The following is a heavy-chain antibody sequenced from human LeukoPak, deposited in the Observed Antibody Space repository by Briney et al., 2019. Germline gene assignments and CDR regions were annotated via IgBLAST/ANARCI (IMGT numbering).Heavy chain of an antibody. J-gene: IGHJ4*02. CDR1: KFTFSSYT. Sequence: GGSLRLSCAASKFTFSSYTMHWVRQAPGKGLEWVAVISYDGSNEYYADSVKGRFTISRDNSKSALYLQMNSLRAEDATMYYCARAPSGYYPYFDYWGQGTLVTVSS. V-gene: IGHV3-30*04. CDR3: ARAPSGYYPYFDY. CDR2: ISYDGSNE. D-gene: IGHD3-3*01.